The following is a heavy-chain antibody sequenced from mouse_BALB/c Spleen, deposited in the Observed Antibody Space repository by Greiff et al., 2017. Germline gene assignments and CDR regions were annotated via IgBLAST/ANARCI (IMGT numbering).Heavy chain of an antibody. D-gene: IGHD2-1*01. J-gene: IGHJ3*01. CDR1: GYSITSDYA. Sequence: EVKLMESGPGLVKPSQSLSLTCTVTGYSITSDYAWNWIRQFPGNKLEWMGYISYSGSTSYNPSLKSRISITRDTSKNQFFLQLNSVTTEDTATYYCARYYYGKGWFAYWGQGTLVTVSA. CDR3: ARYYYGKGWFAY. CDR2: ISYSGST. V-gene: IGHV3-2*02.